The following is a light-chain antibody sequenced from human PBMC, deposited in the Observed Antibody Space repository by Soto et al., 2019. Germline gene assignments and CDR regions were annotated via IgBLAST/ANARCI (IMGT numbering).Light chain of an antibody. J-gene: IGKJ1*01. CDR3: QQGYRTPRT. CDR2: GAS. CDR1: QSVSTF. Sequence: DIQMTQSPSSLSASVGDGVTITCRASQSVSTFLNWYQQIPGKAPNLLIYGASNLQGGVPSRFSGSGSGTDFTLTISSLQPEDSATYYCQQGYRTPRTFGQGTKVDI. V-gene: IGKV1-39*01.